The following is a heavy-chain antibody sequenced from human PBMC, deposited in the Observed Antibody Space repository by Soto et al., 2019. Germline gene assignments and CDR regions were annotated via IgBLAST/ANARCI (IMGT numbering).Heavy chain of an antibody. D-gene: IGHD2-15*01. Sequence: QVQLQESGPGLVKPSETLSLTCAVSGGSIIDYYWSWIRQPPGEALEWIGQIYYSGTTNYNPSLKSRVTISVDPSKNQFSLTLRSVTAAETAIYFCARLTPIKLSGLSYSYHYIGVWGKGTTVTVSS. CDR2: IYYSGTT. CDR1: GGSIIDYY. CDR3: ARLTPIKLSGLSYSYHYIGV. J-gene: IGHJ6*03. V-gene: IGHV4-59*08.